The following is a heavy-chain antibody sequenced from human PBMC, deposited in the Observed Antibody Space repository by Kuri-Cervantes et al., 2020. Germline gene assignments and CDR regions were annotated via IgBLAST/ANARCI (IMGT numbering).Heavy chain of an antibody. J-gene: IGHJ4*02. D-gene: IGHD3-9*01. Sequence: GGSLRLSCAASGFTFSSYAMHWVRQAPGKGLEWVAVISYDGSNKYYADSVKGRFTISRDNSKNTLYLQMNSLRAEDTAVYYCAREKYYDILTGLETTYYFDYWGQGTLVTVSS. CDR2: ISYDGSNK. V-gene: IGHV3-30-3*01. CDR3: AREKYYDILTGLETTYYFDY. CDR1: GFTFSSYA.